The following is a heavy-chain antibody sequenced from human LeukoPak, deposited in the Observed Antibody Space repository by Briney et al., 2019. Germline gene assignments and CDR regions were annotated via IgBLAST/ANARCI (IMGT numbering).Heavy chain of an antibody. J-gene: IGHJ5*02. D-gene: IGHD2-8*01. V-gene: IGHV4-59*08. CDR3: ARGGVNWFDP. CDR2: IYYSGST. Sequence: SETLSLTCTVSGGSISTSYWSWIRQPPGKGPEWIGYIYYSGSTNYNPSLKSRVTIPVDTSKNQFSLRLTSVTAADTAVYYCARGGVNWFDPWGQGTLVTVSS. CDR1: GGSISTSY.